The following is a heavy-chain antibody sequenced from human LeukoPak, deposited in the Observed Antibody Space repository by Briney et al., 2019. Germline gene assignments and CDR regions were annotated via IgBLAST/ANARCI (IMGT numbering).Heavy chain of an antibody. V-gene: IGHV1-18*01. CDR2: ISAYNGNT. D-gene: IGHD5-12*01. CDR3: TSTGYSGHDPLHY. CDR1: GYTFTSYG. Sequence: ASVRVSCKASGYTFTSYGISWVRQAPGQGLEWMGWISAYNGNTKYAQTLQGRVTMTTDTSTSTAYMELRSLRSDDTAVYYCTSTGYSGHDPLHYWGRGTLVTVSS. J-gene: IGHJ4*02.